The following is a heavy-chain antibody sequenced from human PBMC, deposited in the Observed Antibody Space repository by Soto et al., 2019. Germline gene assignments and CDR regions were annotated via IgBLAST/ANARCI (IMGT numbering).Heavy chain of an antibody. CDR1: GYTFTSFW. D-gene: IGHD2-2*01. Sequence: PGESLKISCVVSGYTFTSFWIGWVRQMPGKGLEWMGIIYPGDSDTRYSPSFQGQVTISADKSINTAYLQWSSLKASDTAMYYCARHRTYCDSTSCQPSWFDPWGQGTLVTVSS. CDR2: IYPGDSDT. J-gene: IGHJ5*02. V-gene: IGHV5-51*01. CDR3: ARHRTYCDSTSCQPSWFDP.